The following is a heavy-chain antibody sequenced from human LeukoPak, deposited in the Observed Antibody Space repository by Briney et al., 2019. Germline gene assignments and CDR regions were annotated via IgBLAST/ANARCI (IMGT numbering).Heavy chain of an antibody. CDR2: ISGSGGFT. CDR3: ARVIIVGATGI. CDR1: GFTFSNYA. D-gene: IGHD1-26*01. J-gene: IGHJ3*02. Sequence: GGSLRLSCAASGFTFSNYAMSWVRQAPGKGLEWVSAISGSGGFTYYADSVKGRFTISRDNAKNSLYLQMNSLRAEDTAVYYCARVIIVGATGIWGQGTMVTVSS. V-gene: IGHV3-23*01.